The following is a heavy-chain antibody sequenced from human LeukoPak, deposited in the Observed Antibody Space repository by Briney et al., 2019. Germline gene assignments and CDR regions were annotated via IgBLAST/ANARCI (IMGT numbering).Heavy chain of an antibody. CDR2: IKQDGSDK. Sequence: GGSLRLSCAASGFTFSNSWMSWVRQAPGKGLEWVANIKQDGSDKYYVDSVKGRFTISRDNAKNSLYLQMNSLRAEDTAVYYCVTGGYYFGNWGQGTLVTVSS. D-gene: IGHD3-10*01. CDR3: VTGGYYFGN. CDR1: GFTFSNSW. J-gene: IGHJ4*02. V-gene: IGHV3-7*05.